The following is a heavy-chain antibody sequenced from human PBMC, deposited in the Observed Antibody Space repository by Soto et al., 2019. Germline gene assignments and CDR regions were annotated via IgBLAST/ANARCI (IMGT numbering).Heavy chain of an antibody. Sequence: SETLSLTCAVSGGSFRGYFWGWIRQSPAKGLEWIGEINDSGNTYYNPSFKSRLTISVDTSTSQISLRLTPVTAADSAVYYCQGGDFWGQGTRVTVSS. CDR2: INDSGNT. V-gene: IGHV4-34*01. CDR3: QGGDF. D-gene: IGHD3-16*01. CDR1: GGSFRGYF. J-gene: IGHJ4*02.